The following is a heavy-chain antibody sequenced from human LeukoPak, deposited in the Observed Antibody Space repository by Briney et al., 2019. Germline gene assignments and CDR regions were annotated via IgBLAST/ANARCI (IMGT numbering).Heavy chain of an antibody. Sequence: GGSLRLSCAASGFTFSSYGMHWVRQAPGKGLEWVAVISYDGSNKYYADSVKGRFTISRDNSKNTLYLQMNSLRAEDTAVYYCARDVSRSSGLQYYSMDVWGQGTTVTVSS. V-gene: IGHV3-30*03. CDR1: GFTFSSYG. D-gene: IGHD3-22*01. CDR3: ARDVSRSSGLQYYSMDV. CDR2: ISYDGSNK. J-gene: IGHJ6*02.